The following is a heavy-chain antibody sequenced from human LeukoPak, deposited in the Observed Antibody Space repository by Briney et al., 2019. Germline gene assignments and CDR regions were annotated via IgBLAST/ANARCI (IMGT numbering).Heavy chain of an antibody. J-gene: IGHJ3*02. CDR1: GVSISSDKYY. V-gene: IGHV4-31*03. CDR2: MYYSGST. D-gene: IGHD2-21*01. Sequence: SETLSPTCTVSGVSISSDKYYWSWIRQRPGKVLEWIGYMYYSGSTSYNPSLKSRVSISLGTPKNQFSLKLTSVTAADTAVYYCATPYCGTISCLDVFDIWGQGTMVTVSS. CDR3: ATPYCGTISCLDVFDI.